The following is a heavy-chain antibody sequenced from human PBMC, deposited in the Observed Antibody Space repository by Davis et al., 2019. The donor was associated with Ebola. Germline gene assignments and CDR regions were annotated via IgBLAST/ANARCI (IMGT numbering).Heavy chain of an antibody. Sequence: ASVKVSCKTSGYSFISYGINWVRQAPGQGLEWVGWISAENGDTKYTQKFQGRVTMSTDTSTRTAYMELRSLRSDDTAVYYCARGRGWFGSFSFYYMDVWGKGTTVTVSS. CDR2: ISAENGDT. V-gene: IGHV1-18*01. D-gene: IGHD3-10*01. J-gene: IGHJ6*03. CDR1: GYSFISYG. CDR3: ARGRGWFGSFSFYYMDV.